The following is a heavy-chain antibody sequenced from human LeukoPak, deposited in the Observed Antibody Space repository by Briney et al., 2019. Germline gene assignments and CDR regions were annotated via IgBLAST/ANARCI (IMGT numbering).Heavy chain of an antibody. J-gene: IGHJ4*02. V-gene: IGHV1-69*13. D-gene: IGHD3-22*01. CDR3: AREWGLESSGYYYAY. CDR2: IIPIFGTA. Sequence: ASVKASCKASGGTFSSYAISWVRQAPGQGLEWMGGIIPIFGTANYAQKFQGRVTITADESTSTAYMELSSLRSEDTAVYYCAREWGLESSGYYYAYWGQGTLVTVSS. CDR1: GGTFSSYA.